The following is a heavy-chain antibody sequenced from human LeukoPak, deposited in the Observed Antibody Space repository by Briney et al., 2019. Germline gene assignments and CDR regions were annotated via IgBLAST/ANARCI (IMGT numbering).Heavy chain of an antibody. CDR2: IIPIFGIA. D-gene: IGHD2-15*01. CDR1: GATFSSCT. J-gene: IGHJ6*02. CDR3: ARDLHCSGGSCFSRYYYYYGMDV. Sequence: SVKLSCKSSGATFSSCTFSWLRQAPGPGIEWMGRIIPIFGIANYAQKFQGRVTITADKSTSTAYMELSSLRSEDTAVYYCARDLHCSGGSCFSRYYYYYGMDVWGQGTTVTVSS. V-gene: IGHV1-69*04.